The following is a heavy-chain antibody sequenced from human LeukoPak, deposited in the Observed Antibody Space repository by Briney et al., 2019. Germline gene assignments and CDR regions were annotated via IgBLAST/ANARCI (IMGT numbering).Heavy chain of an antibody. CDR3: ARGRRRFLNWFDP. V-gene: IGHV4-34*01. J-gene: IGHJ5*02. CDR2: INHSGST. Sequence: SETLSLTCAVYGGSFSGYYWSWIRQPPGKRLEWIGEINHSGSTNYNPSLKSRVTISVDTSKNQFSLKLSSVTAADTAVYYCARGRRRFLNWFDPWGQGTLVTVSS. CDR1: GGSFSGYY. D-gene: IGHD3-3*01.